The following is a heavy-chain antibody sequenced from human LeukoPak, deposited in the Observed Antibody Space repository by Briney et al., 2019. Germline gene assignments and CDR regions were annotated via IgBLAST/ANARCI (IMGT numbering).Heavy chain of an antibody. CDR2: IIPIFGTA. Sequence: SVKVSCKASGGTFISYAISWVRQAPGQGLEWRGGIIPIFGTANYAQKFQGRVTITADESTSTAYMELSSLRSEDTAVYYCARQRWLQSGDAFDIWGQGTMVTVSS. D-gene: IGHD5-24*01. V-gene: IGHV1-69*01. CDR1: GGTFISYA. J-gene: IGHJ3*02. CDR3: ARQRWLQSGDAFDI.